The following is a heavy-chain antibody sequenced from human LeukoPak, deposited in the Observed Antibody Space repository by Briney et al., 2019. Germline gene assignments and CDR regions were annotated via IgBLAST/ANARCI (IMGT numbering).Heavy chain of an antibody. CDR2: INSDGSST. D-gene: IGHD1-26*01. CDR1: GFTFSNYW. CDR3: TRRGASTGAFDI. J-gene: IGHJ3*02. V-gene: IGHV3-74*01. Sequence: PGGSLRLSCAASGFTFSNYWMHWVRQGPGKGLVWVSCINSDGSSTSYADSVKGRFTISRDNAKNTLYLQMKSLRAEDTAVYYCTRRGASTGAFDIWGQGTMVTVSS.